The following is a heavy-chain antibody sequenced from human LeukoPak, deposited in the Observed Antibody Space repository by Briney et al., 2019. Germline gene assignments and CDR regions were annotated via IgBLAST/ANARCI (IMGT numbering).Heavy chain of an antibody. V-gene: IGHV3-7*01. Sequence: AGSLRLSCAAYGFILSGYWLSSVSQHLGKRLEWGVRLRGDGNEKYFVPSVKGRFTVSRDNAKNSLYLQMNSLRVEDTAVYYCARGAYSIDYLGKGTLVTVSA. CDR2: LRGDGNEK. J-gene: IGHJ4*02. CDR1: GFILSGYW. CDR3: ARGAYSIDY. D-gene: IGHD5-12*01.